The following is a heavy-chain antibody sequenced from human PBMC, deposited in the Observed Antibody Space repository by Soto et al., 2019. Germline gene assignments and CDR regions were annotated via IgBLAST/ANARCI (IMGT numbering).Heavy chain of an antibody. Sequence: PGGSLRLSCAASGFTVSSKYISWVRQAPGKGLEWVSVIYSGGSTYYADSVKGRFTISRDNSKNTLYLQMNSLRAEDTAVYYCAREEDYGDYVGDYWGQGTLVTVSS. V-gene: IGHV3-66*01. J-gene: IGHJ4*02. CDR3: AREEDYGDYVGDY. CDR1: GFTVSSKY. D-gene: IGHD4-17*01. CDR2: IYSGGST.